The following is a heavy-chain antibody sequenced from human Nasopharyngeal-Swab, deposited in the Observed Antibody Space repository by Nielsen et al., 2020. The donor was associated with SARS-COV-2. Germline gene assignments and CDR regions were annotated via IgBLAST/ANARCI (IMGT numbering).Heavy chain of an antibody. CDR3: ARTIFGVVNPYYFDY. Sequence: SETLSLTCTVSGGSISSSSYYWGWIRQPPGKGLEWIGSIYYSGSTHYNPSLKSRVTISVDTSKNQFSLKLSSVTAADTAVYYCARTIFGVVNPYYFDYWGQGTLVTVSS. D-gene: IGHD3-3*01. CDR1: GGSISSSSYY. CDR2: IYYSGST. V-gene: IGHV4-39*01. J-gene: IGHJ4*02.